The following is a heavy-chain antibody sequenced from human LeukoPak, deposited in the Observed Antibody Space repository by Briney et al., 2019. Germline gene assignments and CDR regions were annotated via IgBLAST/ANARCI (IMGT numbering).Heavy chain of an antibody. D-gene: IGHD6-13*01. CDR3: AATAMVGSSLRDDYWL. J-gene: IGHJ4*02. CDR2: IDWDDDK. Sequence: SGPTLVNPTQTLTLTCTFSGFSLSTSGMCVSWIRQPPGKALEWLARIDWDDDKYYSTSLKTRLTISKDTSKNQVVLTMANMDPVDTATYYCAATAMVGSSLRDDYWLWGQGTLVTVSS. V-gene: IGHV2-70*11. CDR1: GFSLSTSGMC.